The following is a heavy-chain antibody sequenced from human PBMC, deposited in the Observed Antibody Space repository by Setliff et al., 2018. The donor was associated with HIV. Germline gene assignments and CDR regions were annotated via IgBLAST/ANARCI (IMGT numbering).Heavy chain of an antibody. Sequence: AGGSLRLSCAASGFTFSSYGMHWVRQAPGKGLEWVAFIRYGGSNKYYADSVKGRFTISRDNSKNTLYLQMNSLRAEDTAVYYCAKGFNTVGMVRGVYYYGMDVWGQGTTVTVSS. CDR2: IRYGGSNK. D-gene: IGHD3-10*01. J-gene: IGHJ6*02. CDR1: GFTFSSYG. CDR3: AKGFNTVGMVRGVYYYGMDV. V-gene: IGHV3-30*02.